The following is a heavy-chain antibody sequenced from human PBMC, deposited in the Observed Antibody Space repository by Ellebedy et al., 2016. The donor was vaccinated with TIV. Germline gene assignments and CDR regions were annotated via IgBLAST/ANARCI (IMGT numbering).Heavy chain of an antibody. D-gene: IGHD3-10*01. CDR1: GGSISSYY. CDR3: ARDRYAFEEIHYYGSGNWFDP. CDR2: IYTSGST. Sequence: SETLSLXXTVSGGSISSYYWSWIRQPAGKGLEWIGRIYTSGSTNYNPSLKSRVTMSVDTSKNQFSLKLSSVTAADTAVYYCARDRYAFEEIHYYGSGNWFDPWGQGTLVTVSS. V-gene: IGHV4-4*07. J-gene: IGHJ5*02.